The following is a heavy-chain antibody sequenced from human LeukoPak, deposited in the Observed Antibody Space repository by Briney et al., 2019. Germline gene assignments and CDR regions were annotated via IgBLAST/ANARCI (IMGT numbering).Heavy chain of an antibody. J-gene: IGHJ6*02. D-gene: IGHD5-12*01. CDR3: ARSDIVTLYGMDV. Sequence: GGSLRLSCAVSGFTFSNYWMSWVRQAPGKGLEWVANIKQDGSEKYYVDSAKGRFTISRDNAKNILYLQMNSLRAEDTAVYYCARSDIVTLYGMDVWGQGTTVTVSS. CDR2: IKQDGSEK. V-gene: IGHV3-7*01. CDR1: GFTFSNYW.